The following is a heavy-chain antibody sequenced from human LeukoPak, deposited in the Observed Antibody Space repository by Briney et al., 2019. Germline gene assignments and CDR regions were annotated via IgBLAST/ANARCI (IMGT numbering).Heavy chain of an antibody. D-gene: IGHD3-10*02. CDR2: ISSSGSTI. CDR3: AELGVTMIGGV. V-gene: IGHV3-48*03. CDR1: GFTFSSYE. Sequence: GGSLRLSCAASGFTFSSYEMNWVRQAPGKGLEWVSYISSSGSTIYYADSVKGRFTISRDNAKNSPYLQMNSLRAEDTAVYYCAELGVTMIGGVWGKGTTVTISS. J-gene: IGHJ6*04.